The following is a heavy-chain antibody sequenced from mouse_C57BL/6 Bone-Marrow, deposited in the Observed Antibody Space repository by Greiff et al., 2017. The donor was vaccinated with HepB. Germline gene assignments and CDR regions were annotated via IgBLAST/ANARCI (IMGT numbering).Heavy chain of an antibody. D-gene: IGHD2-4*01. CDR2: ISYDGSN. CDR3: ARELYDYDVAWFAY. CDR1: GYSITSGYY. J-gene: IGHJ3*01. V-gene: IGHV3-6*01. Sequence: EVQLQESGPGLVKPSQSLSLTCSVTGYSITSGYYWNWIRQFPGNKLEWMGYISYDGSNNYNPSLKNRISITRDTSKNQFFLKLNSVTTEDTATYYCARELYDYDVAWFAYWGQGTLVTVSA.